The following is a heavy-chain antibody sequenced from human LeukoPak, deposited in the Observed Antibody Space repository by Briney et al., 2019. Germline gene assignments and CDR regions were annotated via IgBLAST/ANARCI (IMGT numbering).Heavy chain of an antibody. Sequence: SQTLSLTCAISGDSVSNNNVAWNWIRHSPSRGLEWLGRTYYKSKWYNDYAISLKSRITINPDTSKNQFSLHMNSVTPEDTAAYFCIRDPGWLDFDCWGQGTPVTVSS. CDR3: IRDPGWLDFDC. J-gene: IGHJ4*02. CDR2: TYYKSKWYN. V-gene: IGHV6-1*01. CDR1: GDSVSNNNVA. D-gene: IGHD6-19*01.